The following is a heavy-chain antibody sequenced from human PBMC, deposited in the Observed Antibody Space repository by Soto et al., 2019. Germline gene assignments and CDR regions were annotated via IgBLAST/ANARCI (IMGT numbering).Heavy chain of an antibody. V-gene: IGHV4-59*01. J-gene: IGHJ6*02. CDR2: RYYSGNT. Sequence: QVQLQESGPGLVKSSETLSLTCTVSGGSIRTYYWSWIRQSPGKGLEWIGHRYYSGNTNYNPSLQSRVTISVDPSKNEFSLNLNSVTAADTAVYFCARGMGTNRGDRIYGLDVWGRGTTVTVSS. CDR3: ARGMGTNRGDRIYGLDV. D-gene: IGHD5-12*01. CDR1: GGSIRTYY.